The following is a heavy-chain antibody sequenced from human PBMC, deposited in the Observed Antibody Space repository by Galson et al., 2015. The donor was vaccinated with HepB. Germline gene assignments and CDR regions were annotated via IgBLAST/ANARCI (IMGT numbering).Heavy chain of an antibody. D-gene: IGHD5-18*01. CDR2: IIPIFGTA. V-gene: IGHV1-69*13. CDR1: GGTFSSYA. Sequence: SVKVSCKASGGTFSSYAISWVRQAPGQGLEWMGGIIPIFGTANYAQKFQGRVTITADESTSTAYMELSSLRSEDTAVYYCARDPGTRDTSMVQVGPNWFDPWGQGTLVTVSS. CDR3: ARDPGTRDTSMVQVGPNWFDP. J-gene: IGHJ5*02.